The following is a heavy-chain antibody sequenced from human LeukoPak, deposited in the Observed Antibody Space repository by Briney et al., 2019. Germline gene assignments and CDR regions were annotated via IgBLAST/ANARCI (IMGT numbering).Heavy chain of an antibody. CDR1: GFTFSSYS. CDR3: ARGEYGSGSYHIDY. D-gene: IGHD3-10*01. CDR2: ISSSSSYI. Sequence: PGGSLRLSCEASGFTFSSYSMNWVRQAPGKGLEWVSFISSSSSYIYYADSVKGRFTISRDNAKNSLYLQMNSLRAEDTAVYYCARGEYGSGSYHIDYWGQGTLVTVSS. J-gene: IGHJ4*02. V-gene: IGHV3-21*01.